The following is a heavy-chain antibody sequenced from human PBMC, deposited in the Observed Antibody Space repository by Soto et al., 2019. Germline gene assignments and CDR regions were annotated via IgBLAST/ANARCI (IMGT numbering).Heavy chain of an antibody. CDR3: ARRGEYCSTINCYATNVDY. CDR2: IYYSGST. D-gene: IGHD2-2*01. J-gene: IGHJ4*02. Sequence: PSETLSLTCTVSGGSISSSSYYWDWIRQPPGKGLEWIGTIYYSGSTYYNPSLKSRVTISVDTSKNQFSLKLSSVTAADTALYYCARRGEYCSTINCYATNVDYWGQGTLVTVSS. CDR1: GGSISSSSYY. V-gene: IGHV4-39*01.